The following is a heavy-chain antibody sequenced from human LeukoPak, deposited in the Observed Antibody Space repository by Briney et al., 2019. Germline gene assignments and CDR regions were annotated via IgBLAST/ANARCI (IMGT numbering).Heavy chain of an antibody. D-gene: IGHD2-15*01. CDR1: GFTFSSDG. V-gene: IGHV3-7*01. CDR3: AREYS. J-gene: IGHJ4*02. CDR2: IKQDGSEK. Sequence: GGSLRLSCAASGFTFSSDGMHWVRQAPGKGLEWVANIKQDGSEKYYVDSVKGRFTISRDNAKNSLYLQMNSLRAEDTAVYYCAREYSWGQGTLVTVSS.